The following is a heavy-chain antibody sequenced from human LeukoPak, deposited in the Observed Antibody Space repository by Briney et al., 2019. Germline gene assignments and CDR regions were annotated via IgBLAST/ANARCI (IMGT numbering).Heavy chain of an antibody. CDR3: ARTASITIFGVPFPGY. V-gene: IGHV1-2*02. D-gene: IGHD3-3*01. J-gene: IGHJ4*02. CDR2: INPNSDGT. Sequence: ASVKVSCKASGHTFTGYYMHWVRQAPGQGLEWMGWINPNSDGTNYAQKFQGRVTMTRDTSISTAYMELSRLRSDDTAVYYCARTASITIFGVPFPGYWGQGTLVTVSS. CDR1: GHTFTGYY.